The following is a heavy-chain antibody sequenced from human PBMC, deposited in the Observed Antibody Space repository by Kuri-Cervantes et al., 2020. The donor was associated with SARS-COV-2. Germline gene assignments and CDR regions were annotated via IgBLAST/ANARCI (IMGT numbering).Heavy chain of an antibody. CDR2: ISGSGGST. V-gene: IGHV3-23*01. Sequence: ETLSLTCAASGFTVSSNYMSWVRQAPGKGLEWVSAISGSGGSTYYADSVKGRFTISRDNSKNTLYLQMNSLRAEDTAVYYCAKPGITMVRGVIYWFDPWGQGTLVTVSS. J-gene: IGHJ5*02. CDR1: GFTVSSNY. D-gene: IGHD3-10*01. CDR3: AKPGITMVRGVIYWFDP.